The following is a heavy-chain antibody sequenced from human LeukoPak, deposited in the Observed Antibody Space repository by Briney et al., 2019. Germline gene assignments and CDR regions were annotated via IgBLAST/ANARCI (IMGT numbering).Heavy chain of an antibody. CDR3: AKDPTRITMVRGVEKLDY. D-gene: IGHD3-10*01. Sequence: PGGSLRLSCAASGFTFDDYAMHWVRQAPGKGLEWVSLISGDGGSTYYADSVKGRFTISRDNSKNSLYLQMNSLRTEDTALYYCAKDPTRITMVRGVEKLDYWGQGTLVTVSS. CDR1: GFTFDDYA. V-gene: IGHV3-43*02. CDR2: ISGDGGST. J-gene: IGHJ4*02.